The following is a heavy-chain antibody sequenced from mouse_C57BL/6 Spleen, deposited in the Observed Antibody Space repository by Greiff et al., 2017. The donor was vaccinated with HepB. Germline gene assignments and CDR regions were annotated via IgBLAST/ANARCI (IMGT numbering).Heavy chain of an antibody. J-gene: IGHJ1*03. Sequence: EVQLQESGGGLVKPGGSLKLSCAASGFTFSDYGMHWVRQAPEKGLEWVAYISSGSSTIYYADTVKGRFTISRDNAKNTLFLQMTSLRSEDTAMYYCARRGNYYGSSPHWYFDVWGTGTTVTVSS. CDR2: ISSGSSTI. V-gene: IGHV5-17*01. CDR3: ARRGNYYGSSPHWYFDV. D-gene: IGHD1-1*01. CDR1: GFTFSDYG.